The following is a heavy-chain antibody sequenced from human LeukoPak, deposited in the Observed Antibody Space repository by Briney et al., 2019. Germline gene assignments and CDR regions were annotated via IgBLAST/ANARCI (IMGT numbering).Heavy chain of an antibody. CDR2: TSSDGSST. CDR1: GFTFSNHW. Sequence: GGSLRLSCAASGFTFSNHWMHWVRQTPGKGLVWVSRTSSDGSSTTYADSVKGRFTISRDNAKNTLYLQMNNLRAEDMAMYYCARDQRVTGRPDIDYWGQGTLVIVSS. D-gene: IGHD6-6*01. CDR3: ARDQRVTGRPDIDY. J-gene: IGHJ4*02. V-gene: IGHV3-74*03.